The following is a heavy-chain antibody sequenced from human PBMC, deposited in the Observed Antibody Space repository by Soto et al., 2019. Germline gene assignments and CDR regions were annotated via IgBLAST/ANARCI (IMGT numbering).Heavy chain of an antibody. D-gene: IGHD4-17*01. J-gene: IGHJ5*02. V-gene: IGHV4-39*01. CDR3: ARNRELRWTHGFGT. Sequence: SRGFGGRWIIQTPGKGLEWIGSIYYSGSTYYNPSLKSRVTISVDTSKNQCSLKLSSVTAADTALYYCARNRELRWTHGFGTRGQGPFVSVLS. CDR1: SRGFG. CDR2: IYYSGST.